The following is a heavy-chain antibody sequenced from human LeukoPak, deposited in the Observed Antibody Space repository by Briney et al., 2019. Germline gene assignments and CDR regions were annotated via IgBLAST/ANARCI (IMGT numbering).Heavy chain of an antibody. CDR3: AKDLSGTYKSEVDS. CDR2: ISGSGGST. D-gene: IGHD1-26*01. V-gene: IGHV3-23*01. Sequence: GGSLRLSCAASGFTFSSYAMSWVRQAPGKGLEWVSAISGSGGSTYYADSVKGRFTISRDNSKDTLYLQMNSLRAEDTAVYYCAKDLSGTYKSEVDSWGQGALVTVSS. CDR1: GFTFSSYA. J-gene: IGHJ4*02.